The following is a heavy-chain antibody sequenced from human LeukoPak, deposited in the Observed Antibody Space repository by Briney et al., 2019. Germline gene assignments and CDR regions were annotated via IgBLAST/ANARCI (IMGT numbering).Heavy chain of an antibody. CDR2: ICPYNGNT. J-gene: IGHJ5*02. CDR1: GYTLISYG. CDR3: ARSGTAYCNGGSCYGSKFDP. D-gene: IGHD2-15*01. Sequence: VASVKDSCKASGYTLISYGITWVRPAPGHGLEWMGWICPYNGNTNHEQKVQGRVTITTDTSTSTTYMQLRRLQSDDMSVYDCARSGTAYCNGGSCYGSKFDPGGEGTLVTVSS. V-gene: IGHV1-18*03.